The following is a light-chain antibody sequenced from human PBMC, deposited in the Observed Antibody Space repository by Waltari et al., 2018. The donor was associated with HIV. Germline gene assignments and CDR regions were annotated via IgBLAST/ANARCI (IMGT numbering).Light chain of an antibody. CDR3: QQYYNYRWT. Sequence: DIQLTQSPSFLSASVGDRVTITCRASQSINNWLAWYQQKPGKAPKVLIYKASSLESGVPSRFSGSGSGTEFTLTISSLQPDDFATYYCQQYYNYRWTFGQGTRVEIK. V-gene: IGKV1-5*03. CDR1: QSINNW. CDR2: KAS. J-gene: IGKJ1*01.